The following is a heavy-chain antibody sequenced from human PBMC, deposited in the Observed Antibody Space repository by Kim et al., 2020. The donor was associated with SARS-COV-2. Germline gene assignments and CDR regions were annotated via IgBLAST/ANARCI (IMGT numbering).Heavy chain of an antibody. V-gene: IGHV4-39*07. CDR1: GGSISSSSYY. CDR2: IYYSGST. Sequence: SETLSLTCTVSGGSISSSSYYWGWIRQPPGKGLEWIGSIYYSGSTYYNQSLKSRVTISVDTSKNQFSLKLSSVTAADTAVYYCAREWAPRLAAHRAGSAFDIWGQGTMVTVSS. D-gene: IGHD6-13*01. J-gene: IGHJ3*02. CDR3: AREWAPRLAAHRAGSAFDI.